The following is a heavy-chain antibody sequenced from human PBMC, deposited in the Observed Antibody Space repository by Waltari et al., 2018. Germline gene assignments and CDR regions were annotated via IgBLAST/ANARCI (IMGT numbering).Heavy chain of an antibody. V-gene: IGHV3-74*01. Sequence: ELPLVESGGGLVQPGGSLRLPCAASGFTFSGYWMPWFRQPPGKGLVWVSRINGDGRNTNYADSVKGRFTISRDNAKNTLYLQMNSLRAEDTAVYYCVRGGGTYGDWDYWGLGTLVTVSS. J-gene: IGHJ4*02. D-gene: IGHD4-17*01. CDR2: INGDGRNT. CDR3: VRGGGTYGDWDY. CDR1: GFTFSGYW.